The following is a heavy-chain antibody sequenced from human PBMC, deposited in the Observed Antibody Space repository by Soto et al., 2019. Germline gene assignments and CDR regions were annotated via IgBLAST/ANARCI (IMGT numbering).Heavy chain of an antibody. D-gene: IGHD6-6*01. J-gene: IGHJ4*02. CDR1: GFTFSSYA. CDR2: ISGSGGST. Sequence: GGSLRLCCAASGFTFSSYAMSWVRQAPGKGLEWVSAISGSGGSTYYADSVKCRFTISRDNSKNTLDLQMNSLRAEDTAVYYCAKGRLAARPLDYWGQGPLVTVSP. CDR3: AKGRLAARPLDY. V-gene: IGHV3-23*01.